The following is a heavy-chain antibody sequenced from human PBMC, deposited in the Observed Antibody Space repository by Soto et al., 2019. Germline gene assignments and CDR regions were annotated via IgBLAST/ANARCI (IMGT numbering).Heavy chain of an antibody. Sequence: QVQLVESGGGVVQPGRSLRLSCAASGFTFSSYGMHWVRQAPGKGLEWVAVIWYDGSNKYYADSVKGRFTISRDNSKNTLYLQMNSLRAEDTGVYYCARAYGSGSNYYYGMDVWGQGTTVTVSS. J-gene: IGHJ6*02. D-gene: IGHD3-10*01. V-gene: IGHV3-33*01. CDR3: ARAYGSGSNYYYGMDV. CDR1: GFTFSSYG. CDR2: IWYDGSNK.